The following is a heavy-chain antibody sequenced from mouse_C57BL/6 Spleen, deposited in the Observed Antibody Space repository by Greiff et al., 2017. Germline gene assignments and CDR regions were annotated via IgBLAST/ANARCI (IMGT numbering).Heavy chain of an antibody. CDR1: GFNITDDY. Sequence: VQLQQSGAELVRPGASVKLSCTASGFNITDDYMHWVKQRPEQGLEWLGWIDPENGDTESASKFQGKATIIADTSSNTAYLQLSSLTSEDTAVYYFTYYCSSTSYWGQDTTVTISS. CDR3: TYYCSSTSY. J-gene: IGHJ2*01. V-gene: IGHV14-4*01. CDR2: IDPENGDT. D-gene: IGHD1-1*01.